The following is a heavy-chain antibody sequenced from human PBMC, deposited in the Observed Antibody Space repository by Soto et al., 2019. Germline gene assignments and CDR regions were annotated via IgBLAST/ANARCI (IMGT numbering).Heavy chain of an antibody. CDR2: TRNKANSYTT. CDR1: GFTFSDHH. V-gene: IGHV3-72*01. J-gene: IGHJ5*02. Sequence: EVHLVESGGGLVQPGGSLRLSCAASGFTFSDHHMDWVRQAPGKGLEWVGRTRNKANSYTTEYAASVKGRFTISRDDSNNSLYLKMNSLKTEDTAVYYGSRELGSWGQGTLVTVSS. CDR3: SRELGS.